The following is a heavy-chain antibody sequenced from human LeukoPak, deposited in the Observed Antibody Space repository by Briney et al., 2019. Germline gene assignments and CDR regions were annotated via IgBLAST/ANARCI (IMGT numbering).Heavy chain of an antibody. J-gene: IGHJ6*03. V-gene: IGHV3-48*04. D-gene: IGHD3-22*01. CDR1: GLTFSMYN. CDR3: ARNYDRDYYYYYYMDV. CDR2: ISRSGTPT. Sequence: GGSLRLPCVGSGLTFSMYNMNWVRQAPGKGLEWIAYISRSGTPTHYADSVKGRFTISRDNAENSLYVQMNSLRVEDTAVYYCARNYDRDYYYYYYMDVWGKGTTVTVSS.